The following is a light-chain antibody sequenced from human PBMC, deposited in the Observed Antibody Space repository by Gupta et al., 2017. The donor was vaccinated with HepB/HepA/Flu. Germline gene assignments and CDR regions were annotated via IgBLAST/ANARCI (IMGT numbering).Light chain of an antibody. Sequence: SSVLPQPPSVSVAPGKTARITCGGNNIGSKSVHWYQQKPGQAPVLVIYYDSDRPSGSPERFSGSNSGNTATLTISRVEAGDEADYYCQVWDSSSDLNYVFGTGTKVTVL. J-gene: IGLJ1*01. V-gene: IGLV3-21*04. CDR2: YDS. CDR1: NIGSKS. CDR3: QVWDSSSDLNYV.